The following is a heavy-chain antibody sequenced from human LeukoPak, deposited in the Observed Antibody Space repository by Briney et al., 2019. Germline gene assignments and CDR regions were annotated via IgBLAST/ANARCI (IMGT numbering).Heavy chain of an antibody. Sequence: PSETLSLTCTVSGGSITNNNYYWGWIRQPPGKGLEWIGSIYYSGSTYYNPSLKSRVTMSVDTSKNQFALRVSSVTAADTAVYYCARLLSYDILTDNYYKYHMDVWGKGTTVTVSS. CDR1: GGSITNNNYY. CDR3: ARLLSYDILTDNYYKYHMDV. D-gene: IGHD3-9*01. J-gene: IGHJ6*03. CDR2: IYYSGST. V-gene: IGHV4-39*01.